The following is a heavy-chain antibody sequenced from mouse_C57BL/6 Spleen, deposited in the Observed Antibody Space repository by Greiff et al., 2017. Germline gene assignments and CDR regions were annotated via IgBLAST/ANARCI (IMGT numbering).Heavy chain of an antibody. J-gene: IGHJ1*03. D-gene: IGHD2-3*01. V-gene: IGHV5-16*01. CDR1: GFTFSDYY. CDR2: INYDGSST. Sequence: EVQLVESEGGLVQPGSSMKLSCTASGFTFSDYYMAWVRQVPEKGLEWVANINYDGSSTYYLDSLKSRFIISRDNAKNILYLQMSSLKSEDTATYYCARDGYYGGYFDVWGTGTTVTVSS. CDR3: ARDGYYGGYFDV.